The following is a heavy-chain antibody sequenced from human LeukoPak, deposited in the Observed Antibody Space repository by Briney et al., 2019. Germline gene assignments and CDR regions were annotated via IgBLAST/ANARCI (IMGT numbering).Heavy chain of an antibody. CDR3: ARESDYYYYGSGSPDY. CDR1: GYTFTGYY. D-gene: IGHD3-10*01. V-gene: IGHV1-2*04. Sequence: GASVKVSCKASGYTFTGYYMHWVRQAPGQGLEWMGWINPNSGGTNYAQKFQGWVTMTRDTSISTAYMELSRLRSDDTAVYYCARESDYYYYGSGSPDYWGQGTLVTVSS. CDR2: INPNSGGT. J-gene: IGHJ4*02.